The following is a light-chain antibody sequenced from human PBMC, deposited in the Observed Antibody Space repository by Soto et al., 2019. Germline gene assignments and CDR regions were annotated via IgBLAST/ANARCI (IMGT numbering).Light chain of an antibody. CDR1: QSVRNNY. J-gene: IGKJ1*01. CDR2: GAS. CDR3: QQYRDFSQT. Sequence: EIVLTQSPGTLSLSPGDRATLSCRASQSVRNNYLAWYQQKRGQSPRLLIYGASTRATGIPDRFSGGGSGTEFTLTISGLEPEDFALYYCQQYRDFSQTFGQGTKVEIK. V-gene: IGKV3-20*01.